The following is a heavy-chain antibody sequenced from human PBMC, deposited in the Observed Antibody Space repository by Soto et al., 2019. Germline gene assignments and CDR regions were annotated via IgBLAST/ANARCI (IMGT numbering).Heavy chain of an antibody. Sequence: ETLSLTCAVSGVSHNYYHWSWIRQPAGKGLEWLGEIDKIDNSGRTNYNPSLKSRVTVSMDTSKHRFSLTLHSVTASDTAVYYCATFMGRAFRISGFDNWGQGVLVTVSS. D-gene: IGHD3-3*02. CDR1: GVSHNYYH. V-gene: IGHV4-34*01. CDR3: ATFMGRAFRISGFDN. CDR2: IDKIDNSGRT. J-gene: IGHJ4*02.